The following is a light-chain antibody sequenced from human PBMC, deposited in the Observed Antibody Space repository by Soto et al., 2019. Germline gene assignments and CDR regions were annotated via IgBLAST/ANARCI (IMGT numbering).Light chain of an antibody. CDR1: QSVSSN. J-gene: IGKJ5*01. V-gene: IGKV3-15*01. CDR3: QQRSTWPPT. Sequence: IVMTQSPATLSVSPGERATLSFRASQSVSSNLAWYQQKPDQAPRLLIYGASTRATGIPARFSGSGSGTEFTLTISSLQSEDFALYYCQQRSTWPPTFGQGTRLEIK. CDR2: GAS.